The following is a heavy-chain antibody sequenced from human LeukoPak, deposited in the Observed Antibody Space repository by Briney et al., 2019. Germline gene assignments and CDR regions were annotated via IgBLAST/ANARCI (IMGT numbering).Heavy chain of an antibody. J-gene: IGHJ4*02. Sequence: KPSETLSLTCTVSGASISSYYWSWIRQPPGKGLEWIGYIFYSGTTKYNPSLKSRVTISVDTSKNQFSLKLSSVTAADTAVYYCARAPLYSGSHFDYWGQGTLVTVSS. CDR2: IFYSGTT. CDR1: GASISSYY. D-gene: IGHD1-26*01. V-gene: IGHV4-59*08. CDR3: ARAPLYSGSHFDY.